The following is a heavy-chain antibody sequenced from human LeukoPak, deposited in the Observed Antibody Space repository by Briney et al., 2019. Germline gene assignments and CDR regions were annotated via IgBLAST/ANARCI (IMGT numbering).Heavy chain of an antibody. CDR2: IWYDGSNK. CDR1: GFTFSSNG. J-gene: IGHJ4*02. V-gene: IGHV3-33*01. D-gene: IGHD5-24*01. CDR3: ARNPGDGSLYYFDY. Sequence: GGSRRLCCAASGFTFSSNGMHWGRQAPGKGLERVAVIWYDGSNKYYADSVKGRFTISRDNSKNTLYLQMNSLRAEDTAVYYCARNPGDGSLYYFDYWGQGTLVTVSS.